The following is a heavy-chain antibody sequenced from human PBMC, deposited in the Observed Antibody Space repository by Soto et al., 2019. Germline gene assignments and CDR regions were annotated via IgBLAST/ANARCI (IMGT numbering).Heavy chain of an antibody. Sequence: VESLKISCKSSGYSFTSHWISWVRQMRGKGLEWMGRIDPSDSYINYSPSFQGHVTISADKSSSTAYMQWSSLKASDTAMYYCARHEAGPFLFDYWGQGTLVTVSS. D-gene: IGHD6-19*01. CDR2: IDPSDSYI. J-gene: IGHJ4*02. V-gene: IGHV5-10-1*01. CDR1: GYSFTSHW. CDR3: ARHEAGPFLFDY.